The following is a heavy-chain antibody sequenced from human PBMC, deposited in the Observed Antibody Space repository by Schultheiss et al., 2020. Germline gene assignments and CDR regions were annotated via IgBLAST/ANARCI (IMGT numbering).Heavy chain of an antibody. CDR3: AREGGGSYYDSSGHHHFDY. J-gene: IGHJ4*02. CDR2: ISSSGSTI. CDR1: GFTFSDYY. Sequence: GGSLRLSCAASGFTFSDYYMSWIRQAPGKGLEWVSYISSSGSTIYYADSVKGRFTISRDNAKNSLYLQMNSLRAEDTAVYYCAREGGGSYYDSSGHHHFDYWGQGTLVTGSS. V-gene: IGHV3-11*01. D-gene: IGHD3-22*01.